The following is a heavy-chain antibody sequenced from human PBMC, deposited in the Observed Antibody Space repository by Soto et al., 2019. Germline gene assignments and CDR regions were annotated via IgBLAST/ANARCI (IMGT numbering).Heavy chain of an antibody. Sequence: PSETLSLTCTVSGGSVSSGSYYWSWIRQPPGKGLEWIGYIYYSGSTNYNPSLKSRVTISVDTSKNQFSLKLSSVTAADTAVYYCARAYYYGSGSYYKLNWFDPWGQGTLVTV. CDR1: GGSVSSGSYY. CDR3: ARAYYYGSGSYYKLNWFDP. V-gene: IGHV4-61*01. J-gene: IGHJ5*02. D-gene: IGHD3-10*01. CDR2: IYYSGST.